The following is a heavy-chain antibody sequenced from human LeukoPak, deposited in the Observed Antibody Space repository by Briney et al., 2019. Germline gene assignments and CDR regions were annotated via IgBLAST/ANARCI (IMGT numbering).Heavy chain of an antibody. CDR1: GFTFSSYG. CDR2: ISYDGSNK. Sequence: PGGSLRLSCAASGFTFSSYGMHWVRQAPGKGLEWVAVISYDGSNKYYADSVKGRFTISRDNSKNTLYLQMNSLRAEDTAVYYCARDQGSTSRGIDYWGQGTLVTVSS. CDR3: ARDQGSTSRGIDY. J-gene: IGHJ4*02. V-gene: IGHV3-30*03. D-gene: IGHD2-2*01.